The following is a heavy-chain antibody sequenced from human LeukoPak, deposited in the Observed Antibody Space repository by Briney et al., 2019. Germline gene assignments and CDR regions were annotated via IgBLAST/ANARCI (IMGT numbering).Heavy chain of an antibody. Sequence: GGSLRLSCAASGFTFSSYWMCWVRQAPGKGLEWVAKIKRDGSEKYYVDSVKGRFTISRDNAKNSLYLQMNSLRAEDTAVYYCASTLTLDYWGQGTLVTVSS. CDR2: IKRDGSEK. CDR1: GFTFSSYW. CDR3: ASTLTLDY. J-gene: IGHJ4*02. V-gene: IGHV3-7*02.